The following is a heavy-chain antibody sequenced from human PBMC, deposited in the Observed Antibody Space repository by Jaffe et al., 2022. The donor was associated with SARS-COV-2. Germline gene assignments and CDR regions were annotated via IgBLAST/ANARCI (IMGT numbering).Heavy chain of an antibody. V-gene: IGHV1-18*01. Sequence: QVQLVQSGAEVKKPGASVKVSCKASGYTFTSYGISWVRQAPGQGLEWMGWISAYNGNTNYAQKLQGRVTMTTDTSTSTAYMELRSLRSDDTAVYYCARDPANRHYYDSSGYYSHWFDPWGQGTLVTVSS. J-gene: IGHJ5*02. CDR2: ISAYNGNT. CDR1: GYTFTSYG. CDR3: ARDPANRHYYDSSGYYSHWFDP. D-gene: IGHD3-22*01.